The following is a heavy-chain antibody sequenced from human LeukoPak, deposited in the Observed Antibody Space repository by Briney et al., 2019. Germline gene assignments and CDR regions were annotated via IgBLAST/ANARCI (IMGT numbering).Heavy chain of an antibody. CDR1: GFTFNRSD. V-gene: IGHV3-30*02. Sequence: GGSLRLSCAASGFTFNRSDMHWLRQAPGKGLEWVAFIRYDGSDKYYGNSVKGRFTISRDNSKNTLYLQMYSLRAEDTAVYYCAKADGDAPFDRWGQGTLVTVSS. D-gene: IGHD2-2*01. J-gene: IGHJ4*02. CDR2: IRYDGSDK. CDR3: AKADGDAPFDR.